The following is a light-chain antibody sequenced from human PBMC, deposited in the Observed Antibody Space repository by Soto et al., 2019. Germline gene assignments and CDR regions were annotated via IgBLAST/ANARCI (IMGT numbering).Light chain of an antibody. CDR1: QSVIRY. CDR2: DAS. Sequence: EIVMTQSPATLSVSPGERATLSCRASQSVIRYLAWYQQRPGQAPRLLIYDASYRATGIPARFSGGGSGTDFTLTISRLESEDLAVYYCQQYDSSPRTFGQGTKVDIK. CDR3: QQYDSSPRT. J-gene: IGKJ1*01. V-gene: IGKV3D-15*01.